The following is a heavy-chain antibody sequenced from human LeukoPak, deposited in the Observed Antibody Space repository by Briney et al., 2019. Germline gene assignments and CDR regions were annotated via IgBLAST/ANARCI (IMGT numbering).Heavy chain of an antibody. D-gene: IGHD6-13*01. J-gene: IGHJ4*02. CDR1: GGSISSSSYY. CDR2: IYHSGST. CDR3: ARDHLAAGIDY. V-gene: IGHV4-30-2*01. Sequence: PSETLSLTCTVSGGSISSSSYYWSWIRQPPGKGLEWIGYIYHSGSTYYNPSLKSRVTISVDRSKNQFSLKLSSVTAADTAVYYCARDHLAAGIDYWGQGTLVTVSS.